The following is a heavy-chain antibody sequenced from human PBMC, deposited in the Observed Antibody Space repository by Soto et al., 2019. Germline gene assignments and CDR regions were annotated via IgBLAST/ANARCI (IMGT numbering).Heavy chain of an antibody. CDR1: GYTFTGYY. Sequence: ASVKVSCKASGYTFTGYYILWVRQAPGQGLEWMGWINPNSGGTTHAQEFQGRVTMTRDTSITTAYMELSRLTSDDTAVYYCARQGSYWGQGSLVTVSS. CDR2: INPNSGGT. J-gene: IGHJ4*02. V-gene: IGHV1-2*02. CDR3: ARQGSY.